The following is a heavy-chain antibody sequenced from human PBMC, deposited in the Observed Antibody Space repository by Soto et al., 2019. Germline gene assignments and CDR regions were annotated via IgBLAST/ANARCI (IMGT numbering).Heavy chain of an antibody. CDR3: ARHIVATRVIDY. CDR2: IIPIFGTA. Sequence: SVKVSCKASGGAFSSYAISWVRQAPGQGLEWMGGIIPIFGTANYAQKFQGRVTITADESTSTAYMELSSLRSEDTAVYYCARHIVATRVIDYWGQGTLVTVS. V-gene: IGHV1-69*13. D-gene: IGHD5-12*01. CDR1: GGAFSSYA. J-gene: IGHJ4*02.